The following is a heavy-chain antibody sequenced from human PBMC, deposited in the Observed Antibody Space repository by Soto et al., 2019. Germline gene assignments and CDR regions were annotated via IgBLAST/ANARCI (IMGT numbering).Heavy chain of an antibody. CDR1: GFTFSSYG. V-gene: IGHV3-33*01. D-gene: IGHD5-12*01. CDR2: IWYDGSNE. J-gene: IGHJ6*02. Sequence: GGSLRLSCAASGFTFSSYGMHWVRQAPGKGLEGVAVIWYDGSNEYYADSVKGQFTISRDNSKNTLYLQMNGLSAEDTAVYYFAREWTYYYKGMDDWGQGSTVTV. CDR3: AREWTYYYKGMDD.